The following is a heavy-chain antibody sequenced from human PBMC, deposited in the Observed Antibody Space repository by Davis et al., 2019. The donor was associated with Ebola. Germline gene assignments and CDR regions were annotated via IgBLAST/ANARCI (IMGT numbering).Heavy chain of an antibody. CDR3: ARGTAKSIVATITHYYYGMDV. CDR2: IDPSDSYT. V-gene: IGHV5-10-1*01. J-gene: IGHJ6*02. Sequence: GESLKISCKGSGYSFTSYWIGWVRQMPGKGLEWMGRIDPSDSYTNYSPSFQGHVTISADKSISTAYLQWSSLKASDTAVYYCARGTAKSIVATITHYYYGMDVWGQGTTVTVSS. CDR1: GYSFTSYW. D-gene: IGHD5-12*01.